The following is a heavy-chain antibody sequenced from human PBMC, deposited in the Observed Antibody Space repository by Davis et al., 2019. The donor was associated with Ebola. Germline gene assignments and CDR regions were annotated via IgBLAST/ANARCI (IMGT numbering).Heavy chain of an antibody. CDR1: GASVTSGDYY. CDR3: ARDVRGTIFGVDV. CDR2: IAFSGST. Sequence: SETLSLTCTVSGASVTSGDYYWSWIRQTPGEGLEWLGYIAFSGSTYYSPSLRSRITFSLDTSKNHFSLRLTSVTAADTAVYYCARDVRGTIFGVDVWGHGTTVTVSS. J-gene: IGHJ6*02. V-gene: IGHV4-30-4*01. D-gene: IGHD3-3*01.